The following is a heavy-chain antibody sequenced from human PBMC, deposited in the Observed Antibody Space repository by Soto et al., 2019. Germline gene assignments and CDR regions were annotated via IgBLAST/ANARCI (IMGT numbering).Heavy chain of an antibody. Sequence: PGGSLRLSCAGSGFTFNVYSMNWVRQAPGKGLEWIAYVSMDSDTIHYADSVKGRFTISRDDPENSLYLQMNSLRDEDTATYYCARLYYDYVWGQGTTVTVSS. CDR1: GFTFNVYS. CDR2: VSMDSDTI. J-gene: IGHJ6*02. CDR3: ARLYYDYV. D-gene: IGHD3-3*01. V-gene: IGHV3-48*02.